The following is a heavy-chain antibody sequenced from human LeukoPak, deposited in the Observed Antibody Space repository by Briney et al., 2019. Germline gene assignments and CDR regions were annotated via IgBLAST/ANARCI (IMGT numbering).Heavy chain of an antibody. D-gene: IGHD3-3*01. CDR1: GHTFTNYD. Sequence: ASVKVSCKASGHTFTNYDINWVRRATGQGLEWMGWMNPSSGNTGYAQKFQGRVTMTWSTSISTAYMELSSLRSEDTAMYYCTRAWSGGSDAFDIWGQGTMVTVSS. CDR2: MNPSSGNT. V-gene: IGHV1-8*01. CDR3: TRAWSGGSDAFDI. J-gene: IGHJ3*02.